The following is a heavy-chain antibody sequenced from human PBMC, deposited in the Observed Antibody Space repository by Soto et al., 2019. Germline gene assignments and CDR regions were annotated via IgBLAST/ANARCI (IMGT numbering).Heavy chain of an antibody. CDR1: GFTFSSYA. V-gene: IGHV3-23*01. CDR3: ATDHPSYSYGSRSFDY. D-gene: IGHD5-18*01. J-gene: IGHJ4*02. CDR2: ISGSGGST. Sequence: GGSLSLSCAASGFTFSSYAMSWVRQAPGKGLEWVSAISGSGGSTYYADSVKGRFTISRDNSKNTLSLQMNSLRAEDTAMYYCATDHPSYSYGSRSFDYWGQGTLVTVSS.